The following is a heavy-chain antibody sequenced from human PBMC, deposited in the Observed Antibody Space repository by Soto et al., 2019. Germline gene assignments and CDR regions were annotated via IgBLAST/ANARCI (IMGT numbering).Heavy chain of an antibody. J-gene: IGHJ6*03. D-gene: IGHD3-10*01. Sequence: PWWSTELGSAASRVRVKSSLVGLFLKEPGKGQERVANIKRDESDKYYVDSVKGRFTISRDTAKNSLYLQMNSMRAEDTAVYYCACITLTVDGVGYYYYDLDVWGKGTTDTV. CDR3: ACITLTVDGVGYYYYDLDV. CDR2: IKRDESDK. V-gene: IGHV3-7*01. CDR1: RVRVKSSL.